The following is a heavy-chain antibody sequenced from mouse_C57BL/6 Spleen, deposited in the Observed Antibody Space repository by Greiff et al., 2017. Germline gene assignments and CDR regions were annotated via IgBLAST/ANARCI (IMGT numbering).Heavy chain of an antibody. V-gene: IGHV3-1*01. J-gene: IGHJ3*01. CDR3: AREGDDYDGAWFAY. D-gene: IGHD2-4*01. CDR2: ISYSGST. Sequence: EVKLVESGPGMVKPSQSLSLTCTVTGYSITSGYDWHWIRHFPGNKLEWMGYISYSGSTNYNPSLKSRISITHDTSKNHFFLKLNSVTTEDTATYYCAREGDDYDGAWFAYWGQGTLVTVSA. CDR1: GYSITSGYD.